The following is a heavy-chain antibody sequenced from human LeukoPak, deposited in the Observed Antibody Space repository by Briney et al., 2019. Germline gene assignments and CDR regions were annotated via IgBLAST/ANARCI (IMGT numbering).Heavy chain of an antibody. CDR3: ARRAGAYSHPYDY. CDR2: IYSGGST. J-gene: IGHJ4*02. Sequence: GGSLRLSCAASGFTVSSNYMSWVRQAPGKGLEWVSLIYSGGSTHYSDSVKGRFTISRDNSKNTLYLQMNSLRAEDTAVYYCARRAGAYSHPYDYWGQGTLVTVSS. D-gene: IGHD4/OR15-4a*01. V-gene: IGHV3-53*01. CDR1: GFTVSSNY.